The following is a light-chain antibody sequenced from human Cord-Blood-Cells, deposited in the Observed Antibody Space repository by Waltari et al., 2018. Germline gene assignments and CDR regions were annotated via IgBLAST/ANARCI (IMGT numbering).Light chain of an antibody. Sequence: DIQMTQSPSSLSASVGDRVTITCQASPDISNYLNGYQQKPGKAPKLLIYDASNLETGVLSRFSGSGSGTDFTFTISSLQPEAIATYYCHQYDNPLLTFGGGTKVEIK. J-gene: IGKJ4*01. CDR1: PDISNY. CDR2: DAS. V-gene: IGKV1-33*01. CDR3: HQYDNPLLT.